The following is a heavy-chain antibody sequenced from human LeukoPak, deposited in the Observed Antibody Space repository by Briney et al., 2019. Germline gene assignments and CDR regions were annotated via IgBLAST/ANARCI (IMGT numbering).Heavy chain of an antibody. D-gene: IGHD1-26*01. V-gene: IGHV4-34*01. CDR3: ARGQSRWELLRSHYFDY. CDR2: INHSGST. CDR1: GGSFSGYY. Sequence: SETLSLTCAVYGGSFSGYYWSWIRQPPGKGLEWIGEINHSGSTNYNPSPKSRVTISVDTSKNQFSLKLSSVTAADTAVYYCARGQSRWELLRSHYFDYWGQGTLVTVSS. J-gene: IGHJ4*02.